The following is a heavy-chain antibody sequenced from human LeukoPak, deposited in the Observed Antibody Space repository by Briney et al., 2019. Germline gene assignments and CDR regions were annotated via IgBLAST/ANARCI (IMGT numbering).Heavy chain of an antibody. CDR2: ISGSGGST. CDR3: AKDPSSGFDP. Sequence: GRSLRLSCAASGFTFDDYAMHWVRQAPGKGLEWVSGISGSGGSTYYADSVKGRFTISRDNSKNTLYLQMNSLRAEDTAVYYCAKDPSSGFDPWGQGTLVTVSS. J-gene: IGHJ5*02. CDR1: GFTFDDYA. V-gene: IGHV3-23*01.